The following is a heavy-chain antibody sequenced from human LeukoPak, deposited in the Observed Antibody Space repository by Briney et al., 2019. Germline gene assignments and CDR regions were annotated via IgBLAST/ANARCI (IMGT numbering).Heavy chain of an antibody. V-gene: IGHV5-51*01. CDR1: GYSFTSNW. D-gene: IGHD4-17*01. CDR2: IYPGDSDT. Sequence: GESLKISCKGSGYSFTSNWIGLVRQMPGEGLELMGIIYPGDSDTRYSPSFQGQVTISADKSISTAYLQWSSLKASDTAMYYCARSGDYYYYGMDVWGEGTTVTVSS. CDR3: ARSGDYYYYGMDV. J-gene: IGHJ6*04.